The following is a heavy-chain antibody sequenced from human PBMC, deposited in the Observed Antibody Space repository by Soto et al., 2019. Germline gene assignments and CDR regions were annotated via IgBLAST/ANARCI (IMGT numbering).Heavy chain of an antibody. CDR2: INHSGST. D-gene: IGHD3-10*01. CDR1: GGSISSYY. V-gene: IGHV4-59*12. CDR3: ARENNVLPRGYFDD. Sequence: PSETLSLTCTVSGGSISSYYWSWIRQPPGKGLEWIGEINHSGSTNYNPSLKSRVTISVDTSKNQFSLKLTSVTAADTAVYYCARENNVLPRGYFDDWGQGSLVTVSS. J-gene: IGHJ4*02.